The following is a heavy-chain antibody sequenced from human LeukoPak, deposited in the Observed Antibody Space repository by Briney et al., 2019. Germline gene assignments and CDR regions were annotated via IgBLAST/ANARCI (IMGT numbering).Heavy chain of an antibody. CDR3: ARLYYYHSSGYTTPFDY. CDR1: GGSIRSSYYY. D-gene: IGHD3-22*01. J-gene: IGHJ4*02. Sequence: SETLFLTCTVSGGSIRSSYYYWGWIRQPPGKGLEWIGSIYYSGSTYYNPSLKSRVTISVDTSKNQFSVKLSSVTAADTAVYYCARLYYYHSSGYTTPFDYWGQGTLVTVSS. V-gene: IGHV4-39*07. CDR2: IYYSGST.